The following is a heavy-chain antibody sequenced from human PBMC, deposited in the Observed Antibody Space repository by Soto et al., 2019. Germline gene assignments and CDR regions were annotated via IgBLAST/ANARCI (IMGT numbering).Heavy chain of an antibody. J-gene: IGHJ4*02. Sequence: SETLSLTCSIYSGSFSGYYWSWIRQPPGKGLEWIGEISQSGNTNYSPSLKSRVSISIDTSKKQFSLNLASVSAADTAVYYCARAPKVSGSPQTRPDFWGQGTLVTVSS. CDR3: ARAPKVSGSPQTRPDF. V-gene: IGHV4-34*01. D-gene: IGHD6-25*01. CDR1: SGSFSGYY. CDR2: ISQSGNT.